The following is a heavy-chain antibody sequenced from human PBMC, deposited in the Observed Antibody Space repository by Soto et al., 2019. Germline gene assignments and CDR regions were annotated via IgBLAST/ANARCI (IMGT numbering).Heavy chain of an antibody. CDR2: VNNDGTDT. Sequence: VQLVESGRGLVRAGGSLRLSCAAYGFTFSSYWMYWVRQAPGKGLVWVSRVNNDGTDTTHADSVKGRFTISRDNAENTLYLQMNSLRAEDTAVYYCARGGLQHALDVWGQGSTVTVSS. V-gene: IGHV3-74*03. J-gene: IGHJ6*02. CDR3: ARGGLQHALDV. D-gene: IGHD6-13*01. CDR1: GFTFSSYW.